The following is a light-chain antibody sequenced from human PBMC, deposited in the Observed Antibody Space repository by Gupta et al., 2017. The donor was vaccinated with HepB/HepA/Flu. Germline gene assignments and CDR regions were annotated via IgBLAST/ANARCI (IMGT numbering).Light chain of an antibody. CDR2: GAS. Sequence: EIVMTQSPATLSVSPGERATLSCRASQSVSSNLAWYQQKPGQAPRLLIYGASTRDTGIPARFSGSGYGKEFTLTISSRQSEDFAVYYCQQYNNWLLGTFGQGTKVEIK. V-gene: IGKV3-15*01. CDR3: QQYNNWLLGT. J-gene: IGKJ1*01. CDR1: QSVSSN.